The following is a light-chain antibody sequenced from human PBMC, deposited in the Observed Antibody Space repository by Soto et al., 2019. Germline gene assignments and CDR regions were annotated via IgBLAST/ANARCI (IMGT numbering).Light chain of an antibody. J-gene: IGLJ3*02. Sequence: QLVLTQPPSASGTPGQRVTISCSGSSSNIGINAVNWYQQLPGTAPKLLMYDNNQRPSGVPDRVSGSKSGTSASLAISGLQSDDEADYYCAVWDDSLSGWVFGGGTKLTVL. CDR2: DNN. CDR3: AVWDDSLSGWV. CDR1: SSNIGINA. V-gene: IGLV1-44*01.